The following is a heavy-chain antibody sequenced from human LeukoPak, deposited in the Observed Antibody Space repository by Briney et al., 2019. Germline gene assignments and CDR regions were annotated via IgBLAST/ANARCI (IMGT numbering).Heavy chain of an antibody. D-gene: IGHD1-7*01. CDR3: AKLLGTATRYDY. J-gene: IGHJ4*02. CDR2: INPDGSTR. CDR1: GFTFSTSW. Sequence: GGSLRLSCVTSGFTFSTSWMSWVRQAPGKGLEWVASINPDGSTRHHVDSVKGRFTVSRDNAKKSLSLQMGALRAEDTAVYFCAKLLGTATRYDYWGLGTLVIVSS. V-gene: IGHV3-7*01.